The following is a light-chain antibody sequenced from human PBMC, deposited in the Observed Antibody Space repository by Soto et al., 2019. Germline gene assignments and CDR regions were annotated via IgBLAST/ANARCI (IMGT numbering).Light chain of an antibody. CDR1: QSVSSN. CDR2: GVY. Sequence: LSLYQGERATLSCRASQSVSSNLAWYQQKPGQAPRLLIYGVYTRAPGIPARFSGSGSGTEFTLTTSSLQSEYFVILCRPQYYRLFPYTSGQGTRLNIK. CDR3: PQYYRLFPYT. V-gene: IGKV3D-15*01. J-gene: IGKJ1*01.